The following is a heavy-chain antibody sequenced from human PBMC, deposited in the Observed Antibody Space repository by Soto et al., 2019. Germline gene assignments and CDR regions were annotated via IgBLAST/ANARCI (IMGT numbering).Heavy chain of an antibody. CDR3: ARLDRYCSGGSCYSGDKYYFDY. CDR1: GGSFSGYY. J-gene: IGHJ4*02. D-gene: IGHD2-15*01. V-gene: IGHV4-34*01. Sequence: QVRLQQWGAGLLKPSETLSLTCAVYGGSFSGYYWSWIRQPPGKGLEWIGEINHSGSTNYNPSLKSRVTISVDTSKNQFSLKLSSVTAADTAVYYCARLDRYCSGGSCYSGDKYYFDYWGQGTLVTVSS. CDR2: INHSGST.